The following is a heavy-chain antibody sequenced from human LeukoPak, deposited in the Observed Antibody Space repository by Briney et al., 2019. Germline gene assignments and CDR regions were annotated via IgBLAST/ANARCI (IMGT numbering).Heavy chain of an antibody. CDR3: ASLDGDTSLFDY. Sequence: KPXETLSLTCTVSGGSISSYYWSWIRQPPGKGLKWIGYIYYSGSTNYNPSLKSRVTISVDTSKNQFSLKLSSVTAADTAVYYCASLDGDTSLFDYWGQGTLVTVSS. CDR2: IYYSGST. J-gene: IGHJ4*02. V-gene: IGHV4-59*08. D-gene: IGHD4-23*01. CDR1: GGSISSYY.